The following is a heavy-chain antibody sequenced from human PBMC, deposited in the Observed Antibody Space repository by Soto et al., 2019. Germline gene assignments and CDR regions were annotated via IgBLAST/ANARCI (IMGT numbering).Heavy chain of an antibody. CDR2: IYSSGST. J-gene: IGHJ5*02. Sequence: PSETLSLTCAASGGSIISGSYSWNWIRQSPGRGLEWIGYIYSSGSTYYNPSLKSRVSISVDTCNNQFSLKLTSVTAADTAVYFCAREDAARIERWFDAWGQGILVTVYS. V-gene: IGHV4-31*11. D-gene: IGHD6-6*01. CDR1: GGSIISGSYS. CDR3: AREDAARIERWFDA.